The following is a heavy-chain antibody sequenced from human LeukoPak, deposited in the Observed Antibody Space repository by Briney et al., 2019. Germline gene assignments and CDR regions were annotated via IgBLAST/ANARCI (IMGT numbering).Heavy chain of an antibody. J-gene: IGHJ4*02. CDR1: GFSISTYG. CDR3: ASWVGRDY. Sequence: GGSLRLSCAASGFSISTYGMTWVRQAPGKGLEWVAKIKQDGSEEYYVNSVKGRFTVSRDNAKNSLYLQMNSLRAEDTAVYYCASWVGRDYWGQGTLVTVSS. D-gene: IGHD2-15*01. V-gene: IGHV3-7*01. CDR2: IKQDGSEE.